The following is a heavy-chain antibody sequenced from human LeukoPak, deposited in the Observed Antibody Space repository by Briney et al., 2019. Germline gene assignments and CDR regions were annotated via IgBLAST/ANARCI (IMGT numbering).Heavy chain of an antibody. V-gene: IGHV3-64*01. Sequence: GGSLRLSCAASGFTFSSYAMHWVRQAPGKGLEYVSAISSNGGSTYYAKSVKGRFTISRDNSKNTLYLQMGSLRAEDMAVYYCARESDYGDYSFNYWGQGTLVTVSS. CDR2: ISSNGGST. CDR3: ARESDYGDYSFNY. D-gene: IGHD4-17*01. J-gene: IGHJ4*02. CDR1: GFTFSSYA.